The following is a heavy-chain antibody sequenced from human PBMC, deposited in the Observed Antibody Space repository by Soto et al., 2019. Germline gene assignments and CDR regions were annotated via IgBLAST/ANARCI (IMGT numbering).Heavy chain of an antibody. D-gene: IGHD2-15*01. V-gene: IGHV4-30-2*03. CDR1: GGSISSGGYS. CDR3: ARHARYCSGGSCYLPGDYFDY. J-gene: IGHJ4*02. Sequence: SETLSLTCAVSGGSISSGGYSWSWIRQPPGKGLEWIGYIYHSGSTYYNPSLKSRVTISVDTSKNQFSLKLSSVTAADTAVYYCARHARYCSGGSCYLPGDYFDYWGQGTLVTVSS. CDR2: IYHSGST.